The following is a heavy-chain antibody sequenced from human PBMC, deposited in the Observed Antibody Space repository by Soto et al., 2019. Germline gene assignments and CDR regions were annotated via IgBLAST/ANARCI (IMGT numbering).Heavy chain of an antibody. J-gene: IGHJ6*02. CDR2: INHSGST. D-gene: IGHD6-13*01. Sequence: PSETLSLTCAVYGGSFSGYYWSWIRQPPGKGLEWIGEINHSGSTNYNPSLKSRVTISVDTSKNQFSLKLSSVTAADTAVYYCARVFLSGYSSSWSLYYYGMDVWGQGTTVT. CDR3: ARVFLSGYSSSWSLYYYGMDV. CDR1: GGSFSGYY. V-gene: IGHV4-34*01.